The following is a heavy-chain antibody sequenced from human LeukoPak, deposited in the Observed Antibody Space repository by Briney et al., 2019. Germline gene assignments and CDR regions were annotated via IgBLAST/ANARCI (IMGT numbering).Heavy chain of an antibody. CDR3: AELGITMIGGV. J-gene: IGHJ6*04. CDR2: INQEGSER. CDR1: GFIFSSYW. D-gene: IGHD3-10*02. Sequence: GGSLRLSCEVSGFIFSSYWMSWVRQAPGQGLEWVGNINQEGSERNHGDSVNGRFTISRDNAKNSLYLQMNSLRAEDTAVYYCAELGITMIGGVWGKGTTVTISS. V-gene: IGHV3-7*01.